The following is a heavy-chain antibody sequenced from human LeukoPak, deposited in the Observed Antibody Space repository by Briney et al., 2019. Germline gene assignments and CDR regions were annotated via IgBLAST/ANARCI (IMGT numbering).Heavy chain of an antibody. V-gene: IGHV5-51*01. D-gene: IGHD2/OR15-2a*01. Sequence: GESLKISCKGSGYSFPNYWIGWVRQMPGKGLEWMGNTHPGDSDTRYSPSFQGQVTISADKSINTAYLQWGSVGASDTAMYYCATHLSNTDNYWGQGTLVTVSS. CDR2: THPGDSDT. CDR3: ATHLSNTDNY. J-gene: IGHJ4*02. CDR1: GYSFPNYW.